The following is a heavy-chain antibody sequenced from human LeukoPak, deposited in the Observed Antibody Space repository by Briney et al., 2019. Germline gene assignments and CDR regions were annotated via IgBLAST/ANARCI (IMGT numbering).Heavy chain of an antibody. CDR1: GFTVSSNY. D-gene: IGHD4-17*01. CDR2: IYSGGST. Sequence: GGSLRLSCAASGFTVSSNYMSWVRQAPGKGLEWVSVIYSGGSTYYADSVKGRFTISRHNSKNTLYLQMNSLRAEDTAVYYCARDSTVGYYYGMDVWGQGTTVNVSS. V-gene: IGHV3-53*04. CDR3: ARDSTVGYYYGMDV. J-gene: IGHJ6*02.